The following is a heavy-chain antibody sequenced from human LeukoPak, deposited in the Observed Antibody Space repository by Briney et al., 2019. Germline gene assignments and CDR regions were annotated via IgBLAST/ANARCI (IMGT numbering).Heavy chain of an antibody. J-gene: IGHJ3*02. D-gene: IGHD1-26*01. CDR2: MNYSGSI. CDR1: GRPISFYY. V-gene: IGHV4-59*01. CDR3: ARGGSIVGATPHDTFDI. Sequence: PSETLSLTCTVHGRPISFYYWSWVRQPPGKGQDWNAYMNYSGSINYNPSLKSRVSISVDTSKNQFSLKFTSVTAADTAVYYCARGGSIVGATPHDTFDIWGQGTMVTVSS.